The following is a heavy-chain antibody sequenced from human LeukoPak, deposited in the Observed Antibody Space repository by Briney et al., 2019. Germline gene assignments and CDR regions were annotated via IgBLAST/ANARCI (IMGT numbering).Heavy chain of an antibody. CDR3: AKDSIAAAMGFDY. CDR1: GFTFSSYG. V-gene: IGHV3-30*18. J-gene: IGHJ4*02. Sequence: GGSLRLSCAASGFTFSSYGMHWVRQAPGKGLEWVAVISYDGSNKYYADSVKGRFTISRDNSKYTLYLQMNSLRAEDTAVYYCAKDSIAAAMGFDYWGQGTLVTVSS. CDR2: ISYDGSNK. D-gene: IGHD6-13*01.